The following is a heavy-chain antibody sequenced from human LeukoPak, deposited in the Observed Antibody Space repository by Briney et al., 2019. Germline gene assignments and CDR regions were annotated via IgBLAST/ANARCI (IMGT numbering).Heavy chain of an antibody. D-gene: IGHD3-22*01. CDR1: GFTFSTYG. J-gene: IGHJ4*02. CDR3: GRDLFMIVVPGQNVLHY. CDR2: IWYDGSNK. V-gene: IGHV3-33*01. Sequence: TGGSLRLSCAASGFTFSTYGVHWVRQTPGKGLEWVAVIWYDGSNKYYADSVKGRFTISRDNSKNTLYLQMNSLRAEDTAVYYCGRDLFMIVVPGQNVLHYWGQGTLVTVSS.